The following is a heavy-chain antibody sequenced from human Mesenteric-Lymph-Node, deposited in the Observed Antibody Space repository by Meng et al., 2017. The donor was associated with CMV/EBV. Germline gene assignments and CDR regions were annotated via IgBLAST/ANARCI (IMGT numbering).Heavy chain of an antibody. CDR2: FSGGDDNT. Sequence: GESLKISCAASGFTLSNSAMSWVRQAPGKGLEWVSAFSGGDDNTYYADSVKGRFTISRDNSKNTLYLQMNSLRADDTAVYYCAKGGDPFWGQGTLVTVSS. D-gene: IGHD4-17*01. CDR1: GFTLSNSA. CDR3: AKGGDPF. V-gene: IGHV3-23*01. J-gene: IGHJ4*02.